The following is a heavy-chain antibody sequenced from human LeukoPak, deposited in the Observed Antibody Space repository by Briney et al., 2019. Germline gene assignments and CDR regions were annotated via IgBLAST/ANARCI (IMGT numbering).Heavy chain of an antibody. CDR3: ARDRSNYYGSGSPSI. CDR1: GFTFSSYS. D-gene: IGHD3-10*01. CDR2: ISSSSRYI. J-gene: IGHJ4*02. Sequence: PGGSLRLSCAASGFTFSSYSMNWVRQAPGQGLEWVSSISSSSRYIYYADPVKGRFTISRDNAKNSLYLQMNSLRAEDTAVYYCARDRSNYYGSGSPSIWGQGTLVTVSS. V-gene: IGHV3-21*01.